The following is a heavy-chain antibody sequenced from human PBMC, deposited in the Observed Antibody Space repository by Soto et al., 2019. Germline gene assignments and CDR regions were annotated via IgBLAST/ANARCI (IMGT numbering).Heavy chain of an antibody. CDR2: ISTYNGNT. Sequence: QVQLLQSGAEVKKPGASVKVSCKASGYKFTTYGITWVRQAPGQGLEWLGGISTYNGNTDYAQNLQDRVTMTTETSTSTAYLEVRSLTSDDTAVYFCARGLGTNGLDVWGQGTTDTVSS. J-gene: IGHJ6*02. CDR1: GYKFTTYG. V-gene: IGHV1-18*04. D-gene: IGHD7-27*01. CDR3: ARGLGTNGLDV.